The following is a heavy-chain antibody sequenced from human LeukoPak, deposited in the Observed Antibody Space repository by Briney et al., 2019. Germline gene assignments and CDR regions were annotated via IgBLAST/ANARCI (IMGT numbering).Heavy chain of an antibody. CDR3: AKGRIYYMDV. V-gene: IGHV3-23*01. Sequence: GGSLRLSCAASGFTFSSYAMTWVRQAPGKGLEWVSAISDSGGSTYYADPVKGRFTISRDNSKNTLYRQMNSLRAGDTAVYYCAKGRIYYMDVWGKGTTVTVSS. CDR1: GFTFSSYA. J-gene: IGHJ6*03. CDR2: ISDSGGST. D-gene: IGHD2-15*01.